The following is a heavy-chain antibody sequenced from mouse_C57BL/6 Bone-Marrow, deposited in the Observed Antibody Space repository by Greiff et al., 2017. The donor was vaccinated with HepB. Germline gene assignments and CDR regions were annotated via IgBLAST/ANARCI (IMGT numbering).Heavy chain of an antibody. J-gene: IGHJ3*01. Sequence: LQQSGGGLVQPGGSMKLSCVASGFTFSNYWMNWVRQSPEKGLEWVAQIRLKSDNYATHYAGSVKGRFTISRDDSKSSVYLQMNNLRAEDTGIYYCTLYDGYYRTWFAYWGQGTLVTVSA. V-gene: IGHV6-3*01. D-gene: IGHD2-3*01. CDR3: TLYDGYYRTWFAY. CDR1: GFTFSNYW. CDR2: IRLKSDNYAT.